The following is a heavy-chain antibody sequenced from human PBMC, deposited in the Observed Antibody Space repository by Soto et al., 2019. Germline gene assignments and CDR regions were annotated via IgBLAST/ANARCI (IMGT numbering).Heavy chain of an antibody. CDR3: AKSFVTYYDFWSGSLDY. CDR2: ISGSGGST. D-gene: IGHD3-3*01. CDR1: GFTFSSYA. Sequence: LRLSCAASGFTFSSYAMSWVRQAPGKGLEWVSAISGSGGSTYYADSVKGRFTISRDNSKNTLYLQMNSLRAEDTAVYYCAKSFVTYYDFWSGSLDYWGQGTLVTVSS. V-gene: IGHV3-23*01. J-gene: IGHJ4*02.